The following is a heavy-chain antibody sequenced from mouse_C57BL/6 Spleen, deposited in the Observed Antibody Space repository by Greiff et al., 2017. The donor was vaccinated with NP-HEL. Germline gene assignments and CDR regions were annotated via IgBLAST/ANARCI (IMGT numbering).Heavy chain of an antibody. CDR1: GFTFSDYG. V-gene: IGHV5-17*01. D-gene: IGHD1-1*01. CDR3: ARMGYYGSSYDWYFDV. J-gene: IGHJ1*03. Sequence: DVMLVESGGGLVKPGGSLKLSCAASGFTFSDYGMHWVRQAPEKGLEWVAYISSGSSTIYYADTVKGRFTISRDNAKNTLFLQMTSLRSEDTAMYYCARMGYYGSSYDWYFDVWGTGTTVTVSS. CDR2: ISSGSSTI.